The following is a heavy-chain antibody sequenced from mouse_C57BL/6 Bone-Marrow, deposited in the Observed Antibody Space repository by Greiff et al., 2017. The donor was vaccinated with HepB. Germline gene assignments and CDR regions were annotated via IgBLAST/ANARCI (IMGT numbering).Heavy chain of an antibody. CDR2: INPYNGGT. V-gene: IGHV1-19*01. J-gene: IGHJ4*01. CDR1: GYTFTDYY. Sequence: VQLKESGPVLVKPGASVKMSCKASGYTFTDYYMNWVKQSHGKSLEWIGVINPYNGGTSYNQKFKGKATLTVDKSSSTAYMELNSLTSEDSAVYYCAREIRRYYAMDYWGQGTSVTVSS. D-gene: IGHD2-12*01. CDR3: AREIRRYYAMDY.